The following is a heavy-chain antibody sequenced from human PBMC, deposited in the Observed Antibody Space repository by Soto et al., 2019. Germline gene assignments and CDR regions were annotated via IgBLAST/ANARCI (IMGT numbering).Heavy chain of an antibody. CDR2: ISAYNGNT. Sequence: GASVKVSCKASVYTFTSYGISWVRQAPGQGLEWMGWISAYNGNTNYAQKLQGRVTMTTDTSTSTAYMEPRSLRSDDTAVYYCARDKSGWRQGGPLDYYYYGMDVWGQGTTVTV. CDR3: ARDKSGWRQGGPLDYYYYGMDV. CDR1: VYTFTSYG. J-gene: IGHJ6*02. V-gene: IGHV1-18*01. D-gene: IGHD6-19*01.